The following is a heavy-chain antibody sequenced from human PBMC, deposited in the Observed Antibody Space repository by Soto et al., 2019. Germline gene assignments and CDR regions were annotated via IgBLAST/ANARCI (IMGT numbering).Heavy chain of an antibody. J-gene: IGHJ4*02. CDR2: MYNSGST. Sequence: SETLSLTCTVSGGPISSYYWSWIRQPPGKGLEWIGYMYNSGSTNYNPSLKSRVTISEDTSKNQFSLKLSSVTAADTAVYYCARSLFGGPGGIFDYWGQGTLVTVSS. D-gene: IGHD3-10*02. V-gene: IGHV4-59*01. CDR1: GGPISSYY. CDR3: ARSLFGGPGGIFDY.